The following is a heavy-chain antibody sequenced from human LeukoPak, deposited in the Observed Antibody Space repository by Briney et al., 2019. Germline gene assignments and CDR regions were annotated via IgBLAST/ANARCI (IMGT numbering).Heavy chain of an antibody. Sequence: GGSLRLSCTGSGFNFGDYTMTWFRQAPGKGLEWVGFIRSKAYGGTTEYAASVKGRFTISRDDSKSIAFLQTNSLKIEDTAAYYCTRDTTLVRPIDYWGQGTLVTVSS. CDR1: GFNFGDYT. J-gene: IGHJ4*02. CDR2: IRSKAYGGTT. D-gene: IGHD6-13*01. CDR3: TRDTTLVRPIDY. V-gene: IGHV3-49*03.